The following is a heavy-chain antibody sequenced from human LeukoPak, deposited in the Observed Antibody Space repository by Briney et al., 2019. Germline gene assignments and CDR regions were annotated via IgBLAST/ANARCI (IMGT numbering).Heavy chain of an antibody. CDR2: IYYSGST. CDR3: ASQYSSGSARLFDY. J-gene: IGHJ4*02. Sequence: SETLSLTCTVSGGSISSSSYYWGWIRQPPGKGLEWIGSIYYSGSTYYNPSLKSRVTISVDTSKNQFSLKLSSVTAADTAVYYCASQYSSGSARLFDYWGQGTLVTVSS. V-gene: IGHV4-39*01. CDR1: GGSISSSSYY. D-gene: IGHD6-19*01.